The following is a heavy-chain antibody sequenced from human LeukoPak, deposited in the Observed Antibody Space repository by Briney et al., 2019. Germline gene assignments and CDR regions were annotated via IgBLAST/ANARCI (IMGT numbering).Heavy chain of an antibody. CDR2: ISGSGGST. CDR3: AKGGSSGYEMRDY. Sequence: GGSLRLSCAASGFTFSSYAMSWVRQAPGKGLEWVSAISGSGGSTYYADSVKGRFTISRDNSKNTPYLQMNSLRAEDTAVYYCAKGGSSGYEMRDYWGQGTLVTVSS. CDR1: GFTFSSYA. J-gene: IGHJ4*02. D-gene: IGHD5-12*01. V-gene: IGHV3-23*01.